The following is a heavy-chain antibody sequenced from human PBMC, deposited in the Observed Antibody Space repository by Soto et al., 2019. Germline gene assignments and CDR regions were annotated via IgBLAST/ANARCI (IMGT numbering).Heavy chain of an antibody. Sequence: EVQLVESGGGLVQPGGSLRLSCAASGFTFSSYWMHWVRQAPGKGLVWVSRINSDGSSTSYADSVKGRFTISRDNAKNTLNLQMNSLGAEDTAVYYCARERVSGWYHDYWGQGTLVTVSS. CDR3: ARERVSGWYHDY. V-gene: IGHV3-74*01. CDR2: INSDGSST. J-gene: IGHJ4*02. D-gene: IGHD6-19*01. CDR1: GFTFSSYW.